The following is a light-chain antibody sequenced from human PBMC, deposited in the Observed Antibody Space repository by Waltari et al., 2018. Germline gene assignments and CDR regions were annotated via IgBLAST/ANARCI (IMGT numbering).Light chain of an antibody. V-gene: IGKV3-20*01. J-gene: IGKJ1*01. CDR2: GAS. CDR3: QQYGSSPRT. Sequence: RASQSVSSSYLAWYQQKPGQAPRLLIYGASSRATGIPDRFSGSGSGTDFTLTISRLEPEDFAVYYCQQYGSSPRTFGQGTKVEIK. CDR1: QSVSSSY.